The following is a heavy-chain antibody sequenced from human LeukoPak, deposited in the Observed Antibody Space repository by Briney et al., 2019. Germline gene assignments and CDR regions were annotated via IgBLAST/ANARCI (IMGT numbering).Heavy chain of an antibody. CDR2: IYYSGST. J-gene: IGHJ6*03. CDR3: ARRASSSSWLGPYYYYYMDV. D-gene: IGHD6-13*01. V-gene: IGHV4-39*01. Sequence: PSQTLSLTCTVSGGSISSGDYYWSWIRQPPGKGLEWIGSIYYSGSTYYNPSLKSRVTISVDTSKNQFSLKLSSVTAADTAVYYCARRASSSSWLGPYYYYYMDVWGKGTTVTVSS. CDR1: GGSISSGDYY.